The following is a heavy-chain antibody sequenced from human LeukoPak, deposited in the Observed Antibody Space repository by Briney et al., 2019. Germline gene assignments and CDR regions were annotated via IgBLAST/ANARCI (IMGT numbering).Heavy chain of an antibody. CDR3: ARSPLAKYYYDTSGYLNWFDP. J-gene: IGHJ5*02. CDR1: GYTFTSYG. CDR2: ISAYNGNT. V-gene: IGHV1-18*01. D-gene: IGHD3-22*01. Sequence: ASVKVSCKASGYTFTSYGITWVRQAPGQGLEWMGWISAYNGNTNYAQKLQGRVTMTTDTSTSTAYMELRSLRSDDTAVYYCARSPLAKYYYDTSGYLNWFDPWGQGTLVTVSS.